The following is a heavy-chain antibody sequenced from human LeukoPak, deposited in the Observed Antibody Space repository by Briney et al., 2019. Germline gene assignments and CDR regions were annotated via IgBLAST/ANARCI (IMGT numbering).Heavy chain of an antibody. CDR3: ARVDRLVPYDAFDI. CDR2: IKQDGSEK. J-gene: IGHJ3*02. D-gene: IGHD5-12*01. V-gene: IGHV3-7*02. Sequence: GGSLRLSCATSGFTFTSFWFTWARQAPGKGLEWVASIKQDGSEKHYVDSVEGRFTISRDNAKNSLFLQMNSLRAEDTALYYCARVDRLVPYDAFDIWGQGTMVTVSS. CDR1: GFTFTSFW.